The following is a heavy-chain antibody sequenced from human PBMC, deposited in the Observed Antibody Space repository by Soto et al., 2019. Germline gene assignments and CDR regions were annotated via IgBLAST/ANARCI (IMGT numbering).Heavy chain of an antibody. CDR1: GGSIGSGGYY. V-gene: IGHV4-31*03. CDR2: IYYRGNT. D-gene: IGHD2-15*01. J-gene: IGHJ6*02. CDR3: TRHAIIPKLQYGMDV. Sequence: SETLSLTCTVSGGSIGSGGYYWSWIRQHSGKGLEWIGYIYYRGNTLYNPSLQSRVTISVDTSKNQFSLRLSSVTAADTAVYYCTRHAIIPKLQYGMDVWGQGASVTVSS.